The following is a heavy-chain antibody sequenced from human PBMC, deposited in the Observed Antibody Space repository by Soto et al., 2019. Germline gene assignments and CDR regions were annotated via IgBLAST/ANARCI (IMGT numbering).Heavy chain of an antibody. CDR2: ISAYNGNT. V-gene: IGHV1-18*01. J-gene: IGHJ6*02. CDR1: GYTFTSYG. Sequence: WASVKVSCKASGYTFTSYGISWVRQAPGQGLEWMGWISAYNGNTNYAQKLQGRVTMTTDTSTSTAYMELRSLRSDDTAVYYCARGNINYYYYGMDVWGQGTTVTVSS. CDR3: ARGNINYYYYGMDV.